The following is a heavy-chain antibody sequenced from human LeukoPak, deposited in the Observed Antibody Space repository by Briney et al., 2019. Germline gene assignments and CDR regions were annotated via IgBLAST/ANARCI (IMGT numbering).Heavy chain of an antibody. Sequence: ETLSLTCAVYGGSFSGYYWSWIRQPPGKGLEWVSSISYSSSYIYYAGSVKGRFTISRDNAKNSLYLQMNSLRAEDTAVYYCARIAVTYTFDYWGQGTLVTVSS. D-gene: IGHD4-17*01. J-gene: IGHJ4*02. V-gene: IGHV3-21*01. CDR1: GGSFSGYY. CDR3: ARIAVTYTFDY. CDR2: ISYSSSYI.